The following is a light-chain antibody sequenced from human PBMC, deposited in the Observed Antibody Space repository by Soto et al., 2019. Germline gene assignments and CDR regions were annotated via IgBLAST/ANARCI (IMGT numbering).Light chain of an antibody. CDR1: QSVSTN. V-gene: IGKV3-15*01. CDR3: QHNNNWPPLT. CDR2: GAS. J-gene: IGKJ4*01. Sequence: EIVMTQSPATLSVSPGERATLSCRASQSVSTNLAWYQHKPGQAPRLLIYGASTRATGIPARFSGSGSGTEFTLTISSLQSEDFAIYYCQHNNNWPPLTFGGGTKVEI.